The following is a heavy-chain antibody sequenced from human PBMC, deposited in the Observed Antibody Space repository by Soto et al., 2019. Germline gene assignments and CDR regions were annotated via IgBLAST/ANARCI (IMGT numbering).Heavy chain of an antibody. D-gene: IGHD3-16*01. Sequence: EVQLLESGGGLVQPGGSLRLSCAASGSNFDSYAMNWVRQAPGKGLEWVSAISRDGGTTFYADSVKGRFTISRDNSENTLYMEMNSLRVEDTPVYYCAKGGFWVHYGMDVWGQGTRVTVSS. J-gene: IGHJ6*02. CDR1: GSNFDSYA. CDR3: AKGGFWVHYGMDV. CDR2: ISRDGGTT. V-gene: IGHV3-23*01.